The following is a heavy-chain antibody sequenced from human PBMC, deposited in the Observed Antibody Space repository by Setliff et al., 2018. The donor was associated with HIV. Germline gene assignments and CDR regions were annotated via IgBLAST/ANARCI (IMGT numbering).Heavy chain of an antibody. CDR2: INYSGST. CDR3: ARYVTYDEDDFDI. J-gene: IGHJ3*02. D-gene: IGHD3-16*01. Sequence: SETLSLTCTVYGGSFSNYYWSWIRQPPGKGLEWIGEINYSGSTKYNPSLKSRVTMSVDTSKNQFSLKLNSVTAADTAVYYCARYVTYDEDDFDIWGQGTMVTVSS. CDR1: GGSFSNYY. V-gene: IGHV4-34*01.